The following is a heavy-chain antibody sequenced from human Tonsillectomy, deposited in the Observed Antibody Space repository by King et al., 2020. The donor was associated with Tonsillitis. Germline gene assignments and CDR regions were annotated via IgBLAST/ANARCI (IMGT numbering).Heavy chain of an antibody. D-gene: IGHD2-21*01. CDR1: GFTFSSYN. V-gene: IGHV3-21*01. J-gene: IGHJ6*03. CDR3: ARVVGPRYYYYMDV. Sequence: QLVQSGGGLVKPGGSLRLSCAASGFTFSSYNMNWVRQAPGKGLEWVSFISSSSSYIYYADSVKGRLTISRDNAKNSLYLQMSSLRAEDTAVYYCARVVGPRYYYYMDVWGKGTTVTVSS. CDR2: ISSSSSYI.